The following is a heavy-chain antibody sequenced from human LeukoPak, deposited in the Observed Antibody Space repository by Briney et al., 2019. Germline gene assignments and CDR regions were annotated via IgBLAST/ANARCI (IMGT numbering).Heavy chain of an antibody. CDR2: MNPNSGNT. Sequence: ASVKVSCKASGYTFTSYGISWVRQAPGQGLEWVGWMNPNSGNTGSAQKFQGSVPMTRDPSISTAYMELSSLRSEDTAIYYCARAAGDLDYWGQGTLVTVSS. CDR3: ARAAGDLDY. J-gene: IGHJ4*02. CDR1: GYTFTSYG. V-gene: IGHV1-8*02.